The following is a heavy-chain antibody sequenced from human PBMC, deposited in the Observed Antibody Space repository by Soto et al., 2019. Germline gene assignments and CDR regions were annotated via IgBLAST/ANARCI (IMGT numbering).Heavy chain of an antibody. CDR2: IKHDGSET. D-gene: IGHD5-18*01. CDR3: AKGYGYYFDS. J-gene: IGHJ4*02. V-gene: IGHV3-7*03. Sequence: PGGSLRLSCAASGFTFRNYWMNWVRQAPGKGLEWVLSIKHDGSETYSVDSVRGRFTSSRDNAENSVDLQMHSLRADDTAVYFCAKGYGYYFDSWGQGTQVTVSS. CDR1: GFTFRNYW.